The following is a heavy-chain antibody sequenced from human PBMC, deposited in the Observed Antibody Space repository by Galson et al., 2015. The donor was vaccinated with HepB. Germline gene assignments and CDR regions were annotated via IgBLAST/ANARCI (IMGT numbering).Heavy chain of an antibody. CDR3: ARGRPFDIVVPPAAIRHAFDF. V-gene: IGHV1-2*04. CDR2: INPKSGDT. D-gene: IGHD2-2*01. Sequence: SVKVSCKASGYIFTGYYIHWVRQAPGQGLEWMGWINPKSGDTNSAQKFQGWVTMTRDTAISTVYMEWSGLKLDDTALYFCARGRPFDIVVPPAAIRHAFDFWGQGTLVTVSS. J-gene: IGHJ3*01. CDR1: GYIFTGYY.